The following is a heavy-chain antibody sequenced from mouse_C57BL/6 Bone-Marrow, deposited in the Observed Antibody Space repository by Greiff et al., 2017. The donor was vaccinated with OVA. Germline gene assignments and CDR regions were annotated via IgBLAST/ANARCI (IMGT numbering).Heavy chain of an antibody. CDR1: GYSFTGYY. CDR2: INPSTGGT. J-gene: IGHJ2*01. D-gene: IGHD1-1*01. Sequence: EVQLQQSGPELVKPGASVKISCKASGYSFTGYYMNWVKQSPEKSLEWIGEINPSTGGTTYNQKFKAKATLTVDKSSSTVYMQLNSLTYEDAAVYYDAISGISCYGFDYWGQGTTLTVAS. V-gene: IGHV1-42*01. CDR3: AISGISCYGFDY.